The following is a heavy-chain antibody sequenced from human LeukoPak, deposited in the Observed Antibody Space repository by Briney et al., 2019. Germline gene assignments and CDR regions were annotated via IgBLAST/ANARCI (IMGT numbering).Heavy chain of an antibody. Sequence: PSETLSLTCTVSGGSIGFHYWSWIRLPPGKALEYIGYIYRSASTNYNPSLSNRLTISVDTSKNQFSLELGSVTAADTAVYYCARGARGYIYDWGQGTLVTVSS. J-gene: IGHJ4*02. D-gene: IGHD5-18*01. CDR1: GGSIGFHY. CDR3: ARGARGYIYD. CDR2: IYRSAST. V-gene: IGHV4-59*11.